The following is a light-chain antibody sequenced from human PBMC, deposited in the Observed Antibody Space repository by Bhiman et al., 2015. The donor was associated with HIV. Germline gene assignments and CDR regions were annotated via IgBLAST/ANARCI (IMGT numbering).Light chain of an antibody. CDR3: QSYDSSLSGSV. CDR2: GTS. Sequence: QSVLTQPPSVSGAPGQRVTISCTGSSSNIGAGYVVHWYQQLPRTAPKLLIYGTSNRPSGVPDRFSGSKSGTSASLAITGLQAEDEADYYCQSYDSSLSGSVFGGGTKLTVL. V-gene: IGLV1-40*01. CDR1: SSNIGAGYV. J-gene: IGLJ2*01.